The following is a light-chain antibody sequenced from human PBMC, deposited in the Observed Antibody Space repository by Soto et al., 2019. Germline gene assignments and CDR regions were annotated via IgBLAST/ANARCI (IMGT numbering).Light chain of an antibody. Sequence: EIVLTQSPGTLSLSPGERATLSCRASQSVSSSYLAWYQQKPGQAPRLLIYGASSRATGIPDRFSGSGPGTALPLTISRLEPEDFAVYYCQQYGSSGLTFGGGTKVEIK. V-gene: IGKV3-20*01. CDR3: QQYGSSGLT. CDR2: GAS. J-gene: IGKJ4*01. CDR1: QSVSSSY.